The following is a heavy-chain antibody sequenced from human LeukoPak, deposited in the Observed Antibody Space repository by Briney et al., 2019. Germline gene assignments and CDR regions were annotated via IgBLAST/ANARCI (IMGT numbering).Heavy chain of an antibody. CDR1: GGSISSYY. D-gene: IGHD3-3*01. J-gene: IGHJ4*02. CDR3: ARDAGMYYDFWSGYYRASDCFDY. CDR2: NYTSGST. V-gene: IGHV4-4*07. Sequence: SETLSLTCTVSGGSISSYYWSWIRQPAGKGLEWIGRNYTSGSTNYNPSLKSRVTMSVDTSKNQFSLKLSSVTAADTAVYYCARDAGMYYDFWSGYYRASDCFDYWGQETLVTVSS.